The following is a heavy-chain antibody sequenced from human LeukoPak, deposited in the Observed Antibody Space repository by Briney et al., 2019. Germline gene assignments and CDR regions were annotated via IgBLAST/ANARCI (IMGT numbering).Heavy chain of an antibody. Sequence: ASVKVSCKASGYSFTSYGISWVRQAPGQELEWMGWISAYNGNTNYAQKLQGRVTMTTDTSTSTAYMELRSLRSDDTAVYYCARGAHYDSSGYFGYWGQGTLVTVSS. J-gene: IGHJ4*02. V-gene: IGHV1-18*01. CDR2: ISAYNGNT. CDR3: ARGAHYDSSGYFGY. CDR1: GYSFTSYG. D-gene: IGHD3-22*01.